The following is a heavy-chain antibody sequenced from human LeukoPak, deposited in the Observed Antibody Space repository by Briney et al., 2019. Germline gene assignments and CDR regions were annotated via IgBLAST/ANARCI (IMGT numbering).Heavy chain of an antibody. Sequence: SETLSLTCAVYGGSFSGYYWSWIRQPPGKGLEWIGEINHSGSTNYNPSLKSRVTISVDTSKNQFSLKLSSVTAADTAVYYCARAPHKRIAAAGTVYYGMDVRGQGTTVTVSS. CDR1: GGSFSGYY. CDR2: INHSGST. J-gene: IGHJ6*02. CDR3: ARAPHKRIAAAGTVYYGMDV. D-gene: IGHD6-13*01. V-gene: IGHV4-34*01.